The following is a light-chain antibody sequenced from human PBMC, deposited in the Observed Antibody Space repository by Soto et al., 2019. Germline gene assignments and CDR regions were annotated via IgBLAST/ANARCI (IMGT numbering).Light chain of an antibody. V-gene: IGLV2-14*01. CDR1: SSDVGDFNY. J-gene: IGLJ2*01. CDR3: SSYTTRDTLEVV. Sequence: QSALTQPASVSESPGQSIAIPCTGTSSDVGDFNYVSWYQQHPGKVPKLVIYDVTTRPSGVSSRFSGSKSGNTASLTISGLQAEDEADYYCSSYTTRDTLEVVFGGGTKLTVL. CDR2: DVT.